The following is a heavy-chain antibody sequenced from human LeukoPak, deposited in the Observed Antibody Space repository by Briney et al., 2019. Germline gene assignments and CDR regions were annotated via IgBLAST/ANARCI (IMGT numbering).Heavy chain of an antibody. CDR3: XXXXXXXGRYGMDV. Sequence: ASVKVSCKASGYTFPVYEIYWVRQASGQGLECMGWMNPYSNSTDSAQKFQGRLTMTSDISISTAYMEPSSLRPEDTAVYFCXXXXXXXGRYGMDVWGQGTTVIVSS. J-gene: IGHJ6*02. V-gene: IGHV1-8*01. CDR2: MNPYSNST. CDR1: GYTFPVYE.